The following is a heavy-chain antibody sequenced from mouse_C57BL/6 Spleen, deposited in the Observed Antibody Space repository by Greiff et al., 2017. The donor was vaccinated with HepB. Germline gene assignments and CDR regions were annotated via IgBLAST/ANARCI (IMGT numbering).Heavy chain of an antibody. CDR3: ARTYGNFRGYAMDY. Sequence: VQLMESGPELVKPGASVKISCKASGYAFSSSWMNWVKQRPGKGLEWIGRIYPGDGDTNYNGKFKGKATLTADKSSITAYMQLSILTSEDSAVYFCARTYGNFRGYAMDYWGQGTSVTGSS. D-gene: IGHD2-1*01. J-gene: IGHJ4*01. V-gene: IGHV1-82*01. CDR1: GYAFSSSW. CDR2: IYPGDGDT.